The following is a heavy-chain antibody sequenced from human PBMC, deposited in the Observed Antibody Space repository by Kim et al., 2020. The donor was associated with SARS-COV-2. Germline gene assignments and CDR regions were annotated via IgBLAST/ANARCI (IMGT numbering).Heavy chain of an antibody. J-gene: IGHJ3*02. D-gene: IGHD6-13*01. Sequence: DSVKGRFTLSRDNAKKSLYLQMNSLRVEDTAVYYCARVQGSTWYAGGFDIWGQGTMVTVSS. V-gene: IGHV3-48*03. CDR3: ARVQGSTWYAGGFDI.